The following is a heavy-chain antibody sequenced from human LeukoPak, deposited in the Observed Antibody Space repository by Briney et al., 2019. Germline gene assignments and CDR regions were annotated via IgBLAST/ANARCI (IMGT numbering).Heavy chain of an antibody. CDR2: ISSSSSTI. D-gene: IGHD3-10*01. CDR3: ARDSRVRGVDY. CDR1: GFTYSSYS. V-gene: IGHV3-48*04. J-gene: IGHJ4*02. Sequence: GGSLRLSCAASGFTYSSYSMNWVRQAPGKGLEWVSYISSSSSTIYYADSVKGRFTISRDNAKNSLYLQMNSLRAEDTAVYYCARDSRVRGVDYWGQGTLVTVSS.